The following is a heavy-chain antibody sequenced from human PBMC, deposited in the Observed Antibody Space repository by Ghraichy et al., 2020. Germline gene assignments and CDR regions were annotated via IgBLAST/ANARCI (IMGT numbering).Heavy chain of an antibody. CDR3: ARARGHSTIRGTFY. D-gene: IGHD5/OR15-5a*01. J-gene: IGHJ4*02. CDR1: GGSFSDYY. CDR2: INQSGST. V-gene: IGHV4-34*01. Sequence: SQTLSLTCAVYGGSFSDYYWTWIRQPPGKGLEWIGEINQSGSTIYNPSLNSRVAISVDTTKKQFSLRLNSVTAADTAVYYCARARGHSTIRGTFYWGQGTLVTVSS.